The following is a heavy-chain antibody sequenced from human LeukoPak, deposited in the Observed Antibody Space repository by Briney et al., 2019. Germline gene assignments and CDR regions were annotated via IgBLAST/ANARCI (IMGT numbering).Heavy chain of an antibody. D-gene: IGHD3-22*01. CDR3: ARGAYYYDSSGYYRRNYYYYYYMDV. V-gene: IGHV1-69*06. CDR1: GGTFSSYA. J-gene: IGHJ6*03. Sequence: SVKVSCKASGGTFSSYAISWVRQAPGQGLEWMGGIIPVFGTSNYAQKFQGRVTITADKSTSTAYMELSSLRSEDTAVYYCARGAYYYDSSGYYRRNYYYYYYMDVWGKGTTVTVSS. CDR2: IIPVFGTS.